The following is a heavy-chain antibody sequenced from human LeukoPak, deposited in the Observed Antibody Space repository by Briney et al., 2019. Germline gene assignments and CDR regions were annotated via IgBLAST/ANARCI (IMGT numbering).Heavy chain of an antibody. J-gene: IGHJ6*02. V-gene: IGHV4-59*11. CDR2: IHYSGRP. Sequence: PSETLSLTCTVSGGSISGHYWTWIRQPPGKGLEWIGQIHYSGRPDYNPSLKSRVTISVDTSKSQLSLKVTSVSGADTAVYYCARFGFDYDMDVWGQGTTVTVSS. CDR1: GGSISGHY. CDR3: ARFGFDYDMDV. D-gene: IGHD3-16*01.